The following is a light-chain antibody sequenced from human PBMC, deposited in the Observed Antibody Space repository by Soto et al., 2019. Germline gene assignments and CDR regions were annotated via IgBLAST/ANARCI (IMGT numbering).Light chain of an antibody. CDR2: TAS. CDR3: QEGTYWPA. J-gene: IGKJ4*01. CDR1: QGISSN. Sequence: DIQLTQSPSFLSASVGDRVTITCRASQGISSNLAWYQQKPGKAPKLLIYTASTLQSGVPSRFSGSGSGTEFTLTISSLQPEDFAVYYCQEGTYWPAFGGGTKVEIK. V-gene: IGKV1-9*01.